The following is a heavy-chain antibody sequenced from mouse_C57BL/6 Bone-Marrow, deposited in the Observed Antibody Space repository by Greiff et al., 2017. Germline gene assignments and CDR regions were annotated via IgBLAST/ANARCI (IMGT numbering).Heavy chain of an antibody. CDR1: GFTFSSYA. CDR3: ARDGGLRWFAY. D-gene: IGHD2-4*01. V-gene: IGHV5-4*01. J-gene: IGHJ3*01. Sequence: EVKLVESGGGLVKPGGSLKLSCAASGFTFSSYAMSWVRQTPEKRLEWVATISDGGSYTYYPDNVKGRFTISRDNAKHNLYLKVNHLKCKDTAMYYCARDGGLRWFAYWGQGTLVTVSA. CDR2: ISDGGSYT.